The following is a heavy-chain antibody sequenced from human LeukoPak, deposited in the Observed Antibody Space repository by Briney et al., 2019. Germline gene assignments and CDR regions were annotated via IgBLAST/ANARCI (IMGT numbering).Heavy chain of an antibody. D-gene: IGHD2-15*01. CDR1: GGSISSYY. CDR2: IYISGST. J-gene: IGHJ5*02. V-gene: IGHV4-4*07. CDR3: AREGCSGGSCYSTLGWFDP. Sequence: SETLSLTCTVSGGSISSYYWSWIRQPAGKGLEWIGRIYISGSTNYNPSLKSRVTMSVDTSKNQFSLKLSSVTAADTAVYYCAREGCSGGSCYSTLGWFDPWGQGTLVTVSS.